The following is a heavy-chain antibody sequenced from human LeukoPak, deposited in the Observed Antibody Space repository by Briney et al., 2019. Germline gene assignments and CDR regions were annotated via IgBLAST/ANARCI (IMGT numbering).Heavy chain of an antibody. J-gene: IGHJ4*02. V-gene: IGHV3-53*01. D-gene: IGHD2-21*01. Sequence: PGGSLRLSCAASGFTVNSDYMTWVRQAPGKGLEWVSVILSGGATHHADSVKGRFTISRDNSKNTLYLQVNGLRADDTAVYYCARGGVGMYYFDFWGQGTLLTVSS. CDR2: ILSGGAT. CDR1: GFTVNSDY. CDR3: ARGGVGMYYFDF.